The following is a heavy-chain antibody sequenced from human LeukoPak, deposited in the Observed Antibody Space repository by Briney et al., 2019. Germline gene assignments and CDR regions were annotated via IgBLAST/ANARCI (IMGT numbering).Heavy chain of an antibody. V-gene: IGHV3-7*01. J-gene: IGHJ4*02. Sequence: PGGSLRLSCVASGFTFSSYWMSWVRQAPGKGLESVANVKQDGTEKYYVDSKKGRFTISRDNAKNSVFLQMNSLRAEDTAVYYCVRDWGYTGNFEYWGQGTQVTVSS. CDR2: VKQDGTEK. CDR1: GFTFSSYW. CDR3: VRDWGYTGNFEY. D-gene: IGHD5-12*01.